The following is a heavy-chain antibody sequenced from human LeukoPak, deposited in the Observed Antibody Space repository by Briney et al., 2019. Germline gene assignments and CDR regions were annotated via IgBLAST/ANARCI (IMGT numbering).Heavy chain of an antibody. CDR1: GFTFSTYW. J-gene: IGHJ4*02. CDR2: IKEDGSEK. V-gene: IGHV3-7*01. D-gene: IGHD3-22*01. CDR3: ARDSSGYQ. Sequence: GGSLRLSCAASGFTFSTYWMSWVRQAPGKGLEWVANIKEDGSEKYYGDSVKGRFTTSRDNAKNSLYLEMNSLRVEDTAVYYCARDSSGYQWGQGTLVTVSS.